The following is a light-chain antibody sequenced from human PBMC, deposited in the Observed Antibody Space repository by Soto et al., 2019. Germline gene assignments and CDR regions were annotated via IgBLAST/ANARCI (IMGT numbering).Light chain of an antibody. V-gene: IGKV3-15*01. CDR1: QSVSGN. CDR3: QQYNNWPLT. CDR2: AAS. J-gene: IGKJ1*01. Sequence: EIVMTQSPATLSVSPGERATLSCRASQSVSGNLAWYQQKPGQAPRLLIYAASTGATGIPARFSGSGSGTEFTLTISSLQSEDFAVYYCQQYNNWPLTFGQGTKVEIK.